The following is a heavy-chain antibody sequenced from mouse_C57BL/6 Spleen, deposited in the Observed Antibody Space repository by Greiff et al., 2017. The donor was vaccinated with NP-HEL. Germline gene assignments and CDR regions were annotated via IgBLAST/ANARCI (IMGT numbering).Heavy chain of an antibody. V-gene: IGHV5-17*01. Sequence: VQLKESGGGLVKPGGSLKLSCAASGFTFSDYGMHWVRQAPEKGLEWVAYISSGSSTIYYADTVKGRFTISRDNAKNTLFLQMTRLRSEDTAMYYCARRDSNYDYYAMDYWGQGTSVTVSS. CDR2: ISSGSSTI. CDR3: ARRDSNYDYYAMDY. J-gene: IGHJ4*01. D-gene: IGHD2-5*01. CDR1: GFTFSDYG.